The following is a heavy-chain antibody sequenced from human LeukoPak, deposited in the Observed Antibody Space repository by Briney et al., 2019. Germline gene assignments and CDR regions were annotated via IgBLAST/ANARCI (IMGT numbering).Heavy chain of an antibody. V-gene: IGHV4-34*01. Sequence: SETLSLTCAVYGGSFSGYYWSWIRQPPGKGLEWIGEINHSGSTNYNPSLKSRVTISVDTSKNQFSLKLSSVTAADTAVYYCARGRQQWLVGRVSFDYWGQGTLVTVSS. CDR2: INHSGST. CDR3: ARGRQQWLVGRVSFDY. D-gene: IGHD6-19*01. CDR1: GGSFSGYY. J-gene: IGHJ4*02.